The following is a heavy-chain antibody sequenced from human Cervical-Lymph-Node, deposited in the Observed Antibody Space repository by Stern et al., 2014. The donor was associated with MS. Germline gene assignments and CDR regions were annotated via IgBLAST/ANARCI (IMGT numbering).Heavy chain of an antibody. V-gene: IGHV1-69*01. Sequence: VQLVESGAEVKKPGSSVKVSCKTSGGTFSNYAISWVRQAPGQGLEWMGGITPIFDATNYAQKFQGRITITADESTRTAYMELSSLRSDDTAMYYCARGDSEAPIYYFDYWGQGTLVTVSS. D-gene: IGHD2-21*01. CDR2: ITPIFDAT. CDR1: GGTFSNYA. J-gene: IGHJ4*02. CDR3: ARGDSEAPIYYFDY.